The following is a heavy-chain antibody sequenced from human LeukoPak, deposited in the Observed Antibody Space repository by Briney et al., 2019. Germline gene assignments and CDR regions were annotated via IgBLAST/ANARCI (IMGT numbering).Heavy chain of an antibody. J-gene: IGHJ6*04. CDR3: ARGSTSFDV. Sequence: PGGCLRLSCAASGFTFSSYWMHWVRQAPGKGLVWVSRINTDGSSTSYADSVKGRFTISRDNAKNTLYLQMNSLRVEDTAVYYCARGSTSFDVWGKGTTVTVSS. D-gene: IGHD2-2*01. CDR1: GFTFSSYW. CDR2: INTDGSST. V-gene: IGHV3-74*01.